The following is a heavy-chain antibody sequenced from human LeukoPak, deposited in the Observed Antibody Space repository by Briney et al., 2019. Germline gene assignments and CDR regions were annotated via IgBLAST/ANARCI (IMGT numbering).Heavy chain of an antibody. CDR3: ARLSRNYYGSGSCTYYVDY. CDR2: IYYSGST. D-gene: IGHD3-10*01. V-gene: IGHV4-59*01. Sequence: SETLSLTCTVSGGSISSYYWSWIRQPPGKGLEWIGYIYYSGSTNYNPSLKSRVTISVDTSKNQSSLKLSSVTAADTAVYYCARLSRNYYGSGSCTYYVDYWGQGTLVTVSS. CDR1: GGSISSYY. J-gene: IGHJ4*02.